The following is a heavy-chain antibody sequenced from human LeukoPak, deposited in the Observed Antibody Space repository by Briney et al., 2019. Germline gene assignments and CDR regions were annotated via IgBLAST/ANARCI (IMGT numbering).Heavy chain of an antibody. CDR3: ARVLLGTFDY. CDR2: IYYSGST. CDR1: GGSISSSSYY. Sequence: SETLSLTCTVSGGSISSSSYYWGWIRQPPGKGLEWIGSIYYSGSTYYNPSLKSRVTISVDTSKNQFSLKLSSVTAADTAVYSCARVLLGTFDYWGQGTLVTVSS. D-gene: IGHD7-27*01. J-gene: IGHJ4*02. V-gene: IGHV4-39*01.